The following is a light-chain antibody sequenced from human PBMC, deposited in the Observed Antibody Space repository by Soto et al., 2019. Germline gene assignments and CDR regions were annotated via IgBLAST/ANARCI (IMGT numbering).Light chain of an antibody. CDR2: GAS. Sequence: EIVLTQSPGTLSLSPGERATLSCRASHSVSSSYLAWYQQKPGQAPRLLIYGASSRATGIPDRFSGSAAGTELTLTISRLEPEDEAAYDCQQYGSSPPITFGQGTRLES. CDR1: HSVSSSY. J-gene: IGKJ5*01. CDR3: QQYGSSPPIT. V-gene: IGKV3-20*01.